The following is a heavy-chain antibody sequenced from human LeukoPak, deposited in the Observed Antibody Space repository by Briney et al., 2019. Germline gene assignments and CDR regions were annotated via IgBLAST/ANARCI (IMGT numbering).Heavy chain of an antibody. D-gene: IGHD6-13*01. V-gene: IGHV3-7*01. J-gene: IGHJ4*02. CDR3: ASGQKLGF. CDR2: IKQDGSDK. Sequence: GGSLRLSCVASGFTFSSYWMSWDRQAPGKGLEWVANIKQDGSDKYYVDSVKGRFTISRDNAKNSLYLQMNSLRAEDTAVYYCASGQKLGFWGQGTLVTVSS. CDR1: GFTFSSYW.